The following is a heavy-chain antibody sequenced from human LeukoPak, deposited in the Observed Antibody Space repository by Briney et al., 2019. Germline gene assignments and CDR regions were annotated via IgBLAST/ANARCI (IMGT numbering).Heavy chain of an antibody. CDR3: ARGRRYCSSTSCYWYYFDY. CDR1: GGPFSGYY. J-gene: IGHJ4*02. V-gene: IGHV4-34*01. Sequence: KPSETLSLTCAVYGGPFSGYYWSWIRQPPGKGLEWIGEINHSGSTNYNPSLKSRVTISVDTSKNQFSLKLSSVTAADTAVYYCARGRRYCSSTSCYWYYFDYWGQGALVTVSS. CDR2: INHSGST. D-gene: IGHD2-2*01.